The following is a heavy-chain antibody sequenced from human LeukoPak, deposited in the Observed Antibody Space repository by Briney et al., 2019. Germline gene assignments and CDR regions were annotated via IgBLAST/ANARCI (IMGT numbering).Heavy chain of an antibody. CDR3: ARDANGDYGYWFDP. J-gene: IGHJ5*02. CDR2: IRYDGSNK. Sequence: GGSLRLSCAASGFTFSSYGMHWVRQAPGKGLEWVAFIRYDGSNKYYADSVKGRFTISRDNAKNSLYLQMNSLRAEDTAVYYCARDANGDYGYWFDPWGQGTLVTVSS. D-gene: IGHD4-17*01. V-gene: IGHV3-30*02. CDR1: GFTFSSYG.